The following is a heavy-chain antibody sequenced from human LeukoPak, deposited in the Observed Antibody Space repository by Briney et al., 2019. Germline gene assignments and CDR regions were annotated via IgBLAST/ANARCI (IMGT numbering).Heavy chain of an antibody. Sequence: ASVKVSCKPSVYTFTSYGISGVRQAPGQGLEWMGWISPYKCYTIYAQKLQDRVTMTADTSTSTAYMYLRSLRADDTAVYYCATPYRSSSDFDYWGGGTLLTASS. D-gene: IGHD6-6*01. CDR1: VYTFTSYG. V-gene: IGHV1-18*01. CDR3: ATPYRSSSDFDY. CDR2: ISPYKCYT. J-gene: IGHJ4*02.